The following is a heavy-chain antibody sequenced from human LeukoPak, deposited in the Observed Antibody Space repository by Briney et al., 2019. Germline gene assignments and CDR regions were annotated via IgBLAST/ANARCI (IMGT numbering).Heavy chain of an antibody. J-gene: IGHJ4*02. CDR3: AIRYSGSYNDY. V-gene: IGHV5-51*01. D-gene: IGHD1-26*01. Sequence: GESLKISCQASGYTFTDYWIGWVRQMPGKGLDWMGIIYPRDSDTRYSPSFQGQVTISADKSISTVYLQWSSLKASDAAMYYCAIRYSGSYNDYWGQGTLVTVSS. CDR2: IYPRDSDT. CDR1: GYTFTDYW.